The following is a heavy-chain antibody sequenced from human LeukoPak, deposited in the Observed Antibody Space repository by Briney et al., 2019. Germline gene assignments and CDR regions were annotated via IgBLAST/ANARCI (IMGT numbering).Heavy chain of an antibody. D-gene: IGHD3-22*01. CDR2: INSDGSST. Sequence: GGSLRLSCAASGFTVSSNYMSWVRQAPGKGLEWVSHINSDGSSTTYADSVKGRFTISRDNSKDTLYLQMNSLRAEDTAMYYCARDRRDSSGYTLRDYWGQGTLVTVSS. CDR3: ARDRRDSSGYTLRDY. V-gene: IGHV3-74*01. J-gene: IGHJ4*02. CDR1: GFTVSSNY.